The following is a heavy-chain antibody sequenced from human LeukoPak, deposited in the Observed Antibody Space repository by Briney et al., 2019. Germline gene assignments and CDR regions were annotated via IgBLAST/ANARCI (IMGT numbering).Heavy chain of an antibody. CDR2: IYYSGST. CDR3: ARTQYSTSPEGYYYHYMDV. J-gene: IGHJ6*03. CDR1: GGSISSTSYY. D-gene: IGHD6-6*01. V-gene: IGHV4-39*01. Sequence: PSETLSLTCTVSGGSISSTSYYWGWIRQPPGKGLEWIGSIYYSGSTSYNPSLRSRVTISVDTSKDQFSLKLSSVAAADTAVYYCARTQYSTSPEGYYYHYMDVWGEGTTLTVSS.